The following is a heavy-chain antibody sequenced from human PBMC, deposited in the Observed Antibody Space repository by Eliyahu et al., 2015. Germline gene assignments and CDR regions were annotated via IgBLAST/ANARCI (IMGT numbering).Heavy chain of an antibody. Sequence: QEQLVQSESELKKPGASVKVSCKASGYIFTRFRINWVRQVPGQGLEWMGWIDTNTGNPTSAQGLTGRFVFSSDTSVRTAYLQINSLEAEDTAMYYCARMYVGSVFGSNGFDIWGQGTMVTVSS. J-gene: IGHJ3*02. CDR1: GYIFTRFR. D-gene: IGHD2-8*01. CDR2: IDTNTGNP. CDR3: ARMYVGSVFGSNGFDI. V-gene: IGHV7-4-1*02.